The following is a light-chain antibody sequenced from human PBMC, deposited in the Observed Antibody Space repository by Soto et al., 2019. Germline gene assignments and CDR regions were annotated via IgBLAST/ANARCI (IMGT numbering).Light chain of an antibody. CDR3: QQYNSYSWT. Sequence: DIQMTQSPSTLSASVGDRVTITCRASQSISNWLAWYQQKSGKAPKRLMYKASSLESGVPSRFSGSGSGTEFTLTISSLQPDDFATYYCQQYNSYSWTFGQGTKVEIK. CDR2: KAS. CDR1: QSISNW. J-gene: IGKJ1*01. V-gene: IGKV1-5*03.